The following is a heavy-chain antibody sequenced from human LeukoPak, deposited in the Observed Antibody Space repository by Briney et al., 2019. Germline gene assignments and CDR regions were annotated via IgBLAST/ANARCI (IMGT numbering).Heavy chain of an antibody. Sequence: SGGSLRLSCVASGFTFSSYGMHWVRQAPGKGLEWVAVISDDGNKKYYADSVKGRFTISRDNPKNTLYLQMNSLRAEDTAVYYCARSCSSTSCYRGAFDIWGQGTMVTVSS. CDR1: GFTFSSYG. CDR2: ISDDGNKK. J-gene: IGHJ3*02. CDR3: ARSCSSTSCYRGAFDI. D-gene: IGHD2-2*01. V-gene: IGHV3-30*03.